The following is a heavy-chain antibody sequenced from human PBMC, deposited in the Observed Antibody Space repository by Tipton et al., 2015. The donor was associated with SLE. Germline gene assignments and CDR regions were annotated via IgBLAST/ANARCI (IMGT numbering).Heavy chain of an antibody. CDR1: GGAISTGGYY. CDR3: AKQRPLFQGHDAFDL. CDR2: IYYSGGT. Sequence: LRLSCHVAGGAISTGGYYWTWIRQHPGKGLQWIGNIYYSGGTYYNPSLKSRLTISVDTSKNLFSLKLSPVTAADTAVYYCAKQRPLFQGHDAFDLWGQGTMVTVSS. J-gene: IGHJ3*01. D-gene: IGHD6-25*01. V-gene: IGHV4-31*03.